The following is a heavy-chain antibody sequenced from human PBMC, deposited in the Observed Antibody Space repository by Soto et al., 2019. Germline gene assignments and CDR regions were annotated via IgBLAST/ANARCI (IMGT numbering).Heavy chain of an antibody. CDR1: GFTFSSYW. J-gene: IGHJ4*02. CDR2: IKQDGSEK. CDR3: AREALPINYDFLTGEAKFDY. Sequence: EVQLVESGGGLVQPGGSLRLSCAASGFTFSSYWMSWVRQAPGKGLEWVANIKQDGSEKYYVDSVKGRFTISRDNAKNSLYLQMNSLRAEDTAVYYCAREALPINYDFLTGEAKFDYWGQGTLVTVSS. V-gene: IGHV3-7*01. D-gene: IGHD3-9*01.